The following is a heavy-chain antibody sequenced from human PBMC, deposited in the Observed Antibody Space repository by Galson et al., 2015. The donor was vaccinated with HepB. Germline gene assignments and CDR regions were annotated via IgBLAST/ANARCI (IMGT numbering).Heavy chain of an antibody. Sequence: SLRLSCAASGFTFSSYAMHWVRQAPGKGLEYVSAISSNGGSTYYANSVKGRFTISRDNSKNTLYLQMGSLRAEDMAVYYCARDSSSWWGGPFDYWGQGTLVTVSS. CDR1: GFTFSSYA. CDR3: ARDSSSWWGGPFDY. V-gene: IGHV3-64*01. CDR2: ISSNGGST. J-gene: IGHJ4*02. D-gene: IGHD6-13*01.